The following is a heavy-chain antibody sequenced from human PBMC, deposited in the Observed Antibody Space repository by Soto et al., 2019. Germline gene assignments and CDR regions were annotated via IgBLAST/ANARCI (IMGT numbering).Heavy chain of an antibody. D-gene: IGHD2-2*01. CDR3: ARAVVVPAERFSFFDY. J-gene: IGHJ4*02. CDR1: GFTFSSYS. Sequence: GGSLRLSCAASGFTFSSYSMNWVRQAPGKGLEWVSSISSSSSYIYYADSVKGRFTISRDNAKNSLYLQMNSLRAEDTAVYYCARAVVVPAERFSFFDYWGQGTLVTVSS. CDR2: ISSSSSYI. V-gene: IGHV3-21*01.